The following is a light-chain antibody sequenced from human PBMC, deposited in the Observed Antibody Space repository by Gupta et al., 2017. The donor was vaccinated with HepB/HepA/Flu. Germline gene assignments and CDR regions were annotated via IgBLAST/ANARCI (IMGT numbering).Light chain of an antibody. CDR2: TSS. Sequence: DIQMTQSPSSLSASVGDSVTITCRASQSVATYLNWYQQKPGQAPKLLIHTSSILQRGVPSRFSGNGYKTEFTLTINSLHPEDSATYYCQQTYSACSFGQGTKLEIK. CDR3: QQTYSACS. V-gene: IGKV1-39*01. J-gene: IGKJ2*04. CDR1: QSVATY.